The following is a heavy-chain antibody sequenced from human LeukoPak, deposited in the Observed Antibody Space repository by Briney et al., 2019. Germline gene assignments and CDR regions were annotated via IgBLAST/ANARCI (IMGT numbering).Heavy chain of an antibody. CDR3: ARDLGSLTPFSSSYLLGWFDP. V-gene: IGHV4-59*01. Sequence: SETLSLTCTVSGGSISSYYWSWIRQPPGKGLEWIGYIYYSGSTNYNPSLKSRVTISVDTSKNQFSLKLSSVTAADTAVYYCARDLGSLTPFSSSYLLGWFDPWGQGTLVTVSS. D-gene: IGHD6-13*01. J-gene: IGHJ5*02. CDR1: GGSISSYY. CDR2: IYYSGST.